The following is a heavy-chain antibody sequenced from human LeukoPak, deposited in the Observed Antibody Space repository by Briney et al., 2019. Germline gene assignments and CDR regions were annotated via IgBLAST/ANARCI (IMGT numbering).Heavy chain of an antibody. J-gene: IGHJ4*02. D-gene: IGHD6-13*01. V-gene: IGHV4-59*12. CDR1: GASISSYY. Sequence: TSETLSLTCTVSGASISSYYWNWIRQPPGKGLEWIGYIYYSGSTYYNPSLKSRVTISVDTSKNQFSLKLSSVTAADTAVYYCARAAAAGVDYWGQGTLVTVSS. CDR2: IYYSGST. CDR3: ARAAAAGVDY.